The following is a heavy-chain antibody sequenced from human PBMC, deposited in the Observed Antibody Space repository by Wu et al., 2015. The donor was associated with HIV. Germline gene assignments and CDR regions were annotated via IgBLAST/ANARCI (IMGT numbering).Heavy chain of an antibody. CDR3: ARARTMIVVVITHDDAFDI. CDR1: GYTFTSYG. D-gene: IGHD3-22*01. J-gene: IGHJ3*02. Sequence: QVQLVQSGAEVKKPGASVKVSCKASGYTFTSYGISAYNGNTNYAQKLQGRVTMTTDTSTSTAYMELRSLRSDDTAVYYCARARTMIVVVITHDDAFDIWGQGTMVTVSS. CDR2: AYNGNT. V-gene: IGHV1-18*01.